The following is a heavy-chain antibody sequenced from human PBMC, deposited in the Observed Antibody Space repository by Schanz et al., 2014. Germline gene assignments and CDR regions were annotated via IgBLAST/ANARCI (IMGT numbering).Heavy chain of an antibody. CDR2: ISSSSSYI. V-gene: IGHV3-21*01. Sequence: EVQLLESGGGLVQPGGSLRLSCAASGFTFSSYAMSWVRQAPGKGLEWVSSISSSSSYISYADSVKGRFTISRDNAKNSLYLQMNSLRAEDTAVYYCARGVRIDYWGQGTLLTVSS. J-gene: IGHJ4*02. CDR3: ARGVRIDY. D-gene: IGHD3-3*01. CDR1: GFTFSSYA.